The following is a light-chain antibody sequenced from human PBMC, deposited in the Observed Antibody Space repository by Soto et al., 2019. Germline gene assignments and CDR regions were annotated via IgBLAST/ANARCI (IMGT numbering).Light chain of an antibody. CDR2: NNN. Sequence: QSVLTQPPSASGTPGQRVTISCSGSSSNIGSNTVNWYQQLPGTAPKLLIYNNNQRPSGVPDRISGSKSGTSASLAIGGLQSEDEADYYCAPWDDSLNGFYVFGTGTKVTVL. V-gene: IGLV1-44*01. J-gene: IGLJ1*01. CDR3: APWDDSLNGFYV. CDR1: SSNIGSNT.